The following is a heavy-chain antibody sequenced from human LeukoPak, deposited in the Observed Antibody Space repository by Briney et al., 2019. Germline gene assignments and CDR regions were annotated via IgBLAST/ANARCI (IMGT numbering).Heavy chain of an antibody. Sequence: GASVKVSCKASGYTFTGYYMHWVRQAPGQGLEWLGGLDPEGGGLIYAQNFQGRVIMTEDTSTDTAYMELSSLKSEDTGVYYCATVFQQRGYYYMDVWGKGTTVTVSS. J-gene: IGHJ6*03. V-gene: IGHV1-24*01. CDR3: ATVFQQRGYYYMDV. CDR1: GYTFTGYY. CDR2: LDPEGGGL. D-gene: IGHD6-13*01.